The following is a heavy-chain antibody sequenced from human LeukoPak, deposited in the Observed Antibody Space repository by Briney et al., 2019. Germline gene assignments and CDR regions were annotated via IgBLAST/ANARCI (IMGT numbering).Heavy chain of an antibody. D-gene: IGHD3-10*01. V-gene: IGHV2-5*02. CDR1: GFSLNTSGVG. Sequence: SGPTLVKPTQTPTLTCTFSGFSLNTSGVGVGWIRQPPGKALEWLALIYWDDDKPYSPSLKSRLTITKDTSKNQVVPTMTNMDPVDTATYYCAHYPRIKSPWFGEYPYYFDYWGQGTLVTVSS. J-gene: IGHJ4*02. CDR3: AHYPRIKSPWFGEYPYYFDY. CDR2: IYWDDDK.